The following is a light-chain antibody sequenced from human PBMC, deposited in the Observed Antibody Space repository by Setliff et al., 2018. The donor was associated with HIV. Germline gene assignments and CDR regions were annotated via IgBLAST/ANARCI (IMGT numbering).Light chain of an antibody. J-gene: IGLJ1*01. V-gene: IGLV2-14*01. CDR1: NSDVGAYNY. CDR2: EVS. Sequence: QSALAQPASVSGSPGQSITISCTGTNSDVGAYNYVSWYQQHPGKAPKLVIYEVSNRPSGVSNRFSGSKSGNTASLTISGLQAEDEADYYCCSYAGSHTFVFGTGTKVT. CDR3: CSYAGSHTFV.